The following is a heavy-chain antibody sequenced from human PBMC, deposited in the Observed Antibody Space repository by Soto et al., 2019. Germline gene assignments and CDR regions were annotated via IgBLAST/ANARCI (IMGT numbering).Heavy chain of an antibody. CDR3: ARHRVGPAAIRYYYIEV. D-gene: IGHD2-2*01. CDR1: GYSFTSYW. Sequence: PVESLKISCKGSGYSFTSYWIGWVRQMPGKGLEWMGIIYPGDSDTRYSPSFQGQVTISADKSISTAYLQWSSLKASDTAMYYCARHRVGPAAIRYYYIEVWGKGTRGTVAS. V-gene: IGHV5-51*01. J-gene: IGHJ6*03. CDR2: IYPGDSDT.